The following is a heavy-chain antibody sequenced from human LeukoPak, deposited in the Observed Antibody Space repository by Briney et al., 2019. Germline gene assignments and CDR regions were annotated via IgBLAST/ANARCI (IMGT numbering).Heavy chain of an antibody. CDR1: GFTVSSNY. V-gene: IGHV3-66*01. CDR2: IYSGGST. J-gene: IGHJ5*02. Sequence: GGSLGLSCAASGFTVSSNYMSWVRQAPGKGLEWVSVIYSGGSTYYADSVKGRFTISRDNSKNTLYLQMNSLRAEDTAVYYCARIRALGGFDPWGQGTLVTVSS. CDR3: ARIRALGGFDP. D-gene: IGHD4-17*01.